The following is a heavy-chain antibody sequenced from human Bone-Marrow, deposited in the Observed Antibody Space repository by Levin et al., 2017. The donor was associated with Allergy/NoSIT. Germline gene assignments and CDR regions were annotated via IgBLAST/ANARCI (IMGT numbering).Heavy chain of an antibody. CDR3: ARRERWIAVAGTSGMHAFDI. J-gene: IGHJ3*02. V-gene: IGHV5-51*01. Sequence: HGESLKISCKGSGYSFTSYWIGWVRQMPGKGLEWMGIIYPGDSDTRYSPSFQGQVTISADKSISTAYLQWSSLKASDTAMYYCARRERWIAVAGTSGMHAFDIWGQGTMVTVSS. D-gene: IGHD6-19*01. CDR2: IYPGDSDT. CDR1: GYSFTSYW.